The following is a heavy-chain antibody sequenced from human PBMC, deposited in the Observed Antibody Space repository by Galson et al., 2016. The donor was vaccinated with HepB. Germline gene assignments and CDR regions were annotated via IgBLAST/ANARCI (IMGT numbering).Heavy chain of an antibody. CDR3: ARSGGEGVRY. CDR2: ISPSGNTI. Sequence: SLRLSCAASGFIFSDYYMTWIRQAPGKGLEWVSYISPSGNTIYYADSVKGRFTISRDNAENSLYPQMNSLRAEDTAVYYCARSGGEGVRYWGQGTPVIVSS. V-gene: IGHV3-11*01. CDR1: GFIFSDYY. J-gene: IGHJ4*02. D-gene: IGHD3-10*01.